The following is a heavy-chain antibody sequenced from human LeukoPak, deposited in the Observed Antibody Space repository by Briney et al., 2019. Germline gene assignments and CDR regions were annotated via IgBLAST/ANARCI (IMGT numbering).Heavy chain of an antibody. CDR3: CRRNCIRGNCFFDS. CDR2: IRNKANNHAT. J-gene: IGHJ5*01. CDR1: GFTFSGSA. Sequence: PGGSLRLSCAASGFTFSGSAMHWVRQASGKGLEWIGRIRNKANNHATTNAASVKGRFVISRDDSENMAYLQMVSLRTEDTAVYYCCRRNCIRGNCFFDSWGQGTLVTVSS. V-gene: IGHV3-73*01. D-gene: IGHD2-15*01.